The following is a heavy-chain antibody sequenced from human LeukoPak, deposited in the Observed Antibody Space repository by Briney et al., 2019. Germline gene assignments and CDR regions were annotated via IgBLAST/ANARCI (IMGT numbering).Heavy chain of an antibody. CDR2: ISYDGSNK. V-gene: IGHV3-30*18. Sequence: GGSLRLSCAASGFTFSSYGMHWVRQAPGKGLEWVAVISYDGSNKYYADSVKGRFTISRDNSKNTLYLQMNSLRAEDTAVYYCAKEYGIGAAAGTGGYWGQGTLVTVSS. CDR1: GFTFSSYG. D-gene: IGHD6-13*01. CDR3: AKEYGIGAAAGTGGY. J-gene: IGHJ4*02.